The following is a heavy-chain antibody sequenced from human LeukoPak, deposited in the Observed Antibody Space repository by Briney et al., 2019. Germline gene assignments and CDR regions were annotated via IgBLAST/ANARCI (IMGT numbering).Heavy chain of an antibody. V-gene: IGHV4-34*01. CDR3: ARVGQLGYCSGGSCYSPYYYYGMDV. D-gene: IGHD2-15*01. Sequence: KPSETLSLTCTVSGGSISSYYWSWIRQPPGKGLEWIGEINHSGSTNYNPSLKSRVTISVDTSKNQFSLKLSSVTAADTAVYYCARVGQLGYCSGGSCYSPYYYYGMDVWGQGTTVTVSS. CDR1: GGSISSYY. CDR2: INHSGST. J-gene: IGHJ6*02.